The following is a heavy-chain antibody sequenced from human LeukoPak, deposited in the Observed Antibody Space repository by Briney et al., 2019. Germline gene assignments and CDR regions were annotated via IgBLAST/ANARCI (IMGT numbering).Heavy chain of an antibody. CDR1: GGSFSGYY. D-gene: IGHD6-6*01. J-gene: IGHJ4*02. CDR3: ARARIAARRREKGVTFDY. Sequence: SETLSLTCAVYGGSFSGYYWSWIRQPPGKGLEWIGEINHSGSTNYNPSLKSRVTISVDTSKNQFSLKLSSVTAADTAVYYCARARIAARRREKGVTFDYWGQGTLVTVSS. CDR2: INHSGST. V-gene: IGHV4-34*01.